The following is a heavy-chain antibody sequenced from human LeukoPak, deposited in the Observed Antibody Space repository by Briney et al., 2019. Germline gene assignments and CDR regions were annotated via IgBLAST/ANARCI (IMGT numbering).Heavy chain of an antibody. D-gene: IGHD2-2*01. CDR1: GGTFSSYA. Sequence: VASVKVSCKASGGTFSSYAISWVRQAPGQGLEWMGGIIPIFGTANYAQKFQGRVTITTDESTSTAYMELSSLRSEDTAVYYCARWSRYCSSTSCYNVFDYWGQGTLVTVSS. CDR3: ARWSRYCSSTSCYNVFDY. CDR2: IIPIFGTA. V-gene: IGHV1-69*05. J-gene: IGHJ4*02.